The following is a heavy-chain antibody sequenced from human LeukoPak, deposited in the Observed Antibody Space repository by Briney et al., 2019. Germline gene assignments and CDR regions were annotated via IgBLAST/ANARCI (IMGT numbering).Heavy chain of an antibody. CDR1: GSTFSSYG. CDR3: ARDLRGYCYGSGSSDY. D-gene: IGHD3-10*01. J-gene: IGHJ4*02. V-gene: IGHV3-33*01. Sequence: PGTSLSLSWAASGSTFSSYGMRWVRQPPGKGLEWVADIWYDGSTKYYAVFVEGRFTISRDNSKNTLYLQMNSVRAEDAAVYCCARDLRGYCYGSGSSDYWGQGTLVTGSS. CDR2: IWYDGSTK.